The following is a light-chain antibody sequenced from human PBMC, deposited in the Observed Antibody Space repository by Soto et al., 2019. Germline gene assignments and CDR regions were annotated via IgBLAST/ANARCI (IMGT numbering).Light chain of an antibody. Sequence: QSVLTQPPSASGTPGQRVTISCSGNSFNIGSNYVYWYLHLPGTAPKLLIYNDAQRPSGVPERFSGSKSSTLASLAISGLRSEDEADYYCASWDDSLYSPVFGGGTQLTVL. CDR3: ASWDDSLYSPV. V-gene: IGLV1-47*02. CDR1: SFNIGSNY. CDR2: NDA. J-gene: IGLJ2*01.